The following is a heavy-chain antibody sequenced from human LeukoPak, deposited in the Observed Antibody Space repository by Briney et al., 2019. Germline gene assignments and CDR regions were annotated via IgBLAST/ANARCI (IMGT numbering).Heavy chain of an antibody. CDR2: IYYSGST. D-gene: IGHD3-10*01. CDR3: ARSRMVRGVIYAFDI. J-gene: IGHJ3*02. Sequence: SETLSLTCTVSGGSISSSSYYWGWIRQPPGKGLEWIGSIYYSGSTNYNPSLKSRVTISVDTSKNQFSLKLSSVTAADTAVYYCARSRMVRGVIYAFDIWGQGTMVTVSS. CDR1: GGSISSSSYY. V-gene: IGHV4-39*07.